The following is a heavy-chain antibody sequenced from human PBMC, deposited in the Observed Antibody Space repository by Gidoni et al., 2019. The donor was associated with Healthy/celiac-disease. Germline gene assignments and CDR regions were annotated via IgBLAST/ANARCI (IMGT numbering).Heavy chain of an antibody. CDR1: GFTFSSYA. CDR2: ISGSGVST. J-gene: IGHJ3*02. Sequence: EVQLLESGGGLVQPGGSLRLSCAASGFTFSSYAISWVRQSPGKGLEWVSAISGSGVSTYYSASVKGRLTISRDNSKNTLYRQMNSLRAEDTAVYYCAKDIREDRAYAFDIWGQGTMVTVSS. D-gene: IGHD1-20*01. V-gene: IGHV3-23*01. CDR3: AKDIREDRAYAFDI.